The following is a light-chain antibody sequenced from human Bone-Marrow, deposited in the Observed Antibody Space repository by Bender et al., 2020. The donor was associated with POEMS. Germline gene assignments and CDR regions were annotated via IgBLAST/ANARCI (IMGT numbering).Light chain of an antibody. CDR1: SSDVERYNL. CDR3: CSYADVGPI. Sequence: QSALTQPASVSGSPGQSITISCIESSSDVERYNLVSWYQQYPGKAPELVIYDCSKRPSGVSNRFSGSHSGNTASLTISGLQAEDEADYYCCSYADVGPIFGGGTQVTVL. J-gene: IGLJ7*01. V-gene: IGLV2-23*01. CDR2: DCS.